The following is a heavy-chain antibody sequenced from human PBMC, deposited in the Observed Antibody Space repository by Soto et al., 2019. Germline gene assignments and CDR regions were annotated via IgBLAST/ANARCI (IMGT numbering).Heavy chain of an antibody. CDR3: VRRYYDFWSGYYAFDI. CDR1: GFTFSDYY. D-gene: IGHD3-3*01. J-gene: IGHJ3*02. CDR2: ISSSGSTI. Sequence: GGSLRLSCAASGFTFSDYYMSWIRQAPGKGLEWVSYISSSGSTIYYADSVKGRSTISRDNAKNSLYLQMNSLRAEDTAVYYCVRRYYDFWSGYYAFDIWGQGTMVTVSS. V-gene: IGHV3-11*04.